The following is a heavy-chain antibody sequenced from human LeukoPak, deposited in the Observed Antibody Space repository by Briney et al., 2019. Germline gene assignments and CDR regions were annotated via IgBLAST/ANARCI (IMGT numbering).Heavy chain of an antibody. CDR3: ARDLAAAAGIGNWFDP. D-gene: IGHD6-13*01. J-gene: IGHJ5*02. CDR1: GGAFSSYA. V-gene: IGHV1-69*13. CDR2: IIPIFGTA. Sequence: SVKVSCKASGGAFSSYAISWVRQAPGQGLEWMGGIIPIFGTANYAQKFQGRVTITADESTSTAYMELSSLRSEDTAVYYCARDLAAAAGIGNWFDPWGQGTLVTVSS.